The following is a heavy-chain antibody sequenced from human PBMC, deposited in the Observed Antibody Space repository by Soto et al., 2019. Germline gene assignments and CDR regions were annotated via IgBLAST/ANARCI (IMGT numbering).Heavy chain of an antibody. D-gene: IGHD2-2*01. CDR1: GYTFAGYY. CDR3: ARTHCSSTRCYVGSWDY. J-gene: IGHJ4*02. Sequence: ASVKVSCKASGYTFAGYYMHWVRQAPGQGLEWMGWINPTSGGTNYAQNFQGWVTMTRDTSISTAYMELSRLRSDDTAVYYCARTHCSSTRCYVGSWDYWGQGTLVTVSS. V-gene: IGHV1-2*04. CDR2: INPTSGGT.